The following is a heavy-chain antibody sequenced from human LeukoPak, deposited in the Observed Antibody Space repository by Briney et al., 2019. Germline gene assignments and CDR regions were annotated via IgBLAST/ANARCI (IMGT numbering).Heavy chain of an antibody. CDR3: AGMMCSTTSCWIDC. D-gene: IGHD2-2*01. Sequence: PGGSLRLSCAASGFSLSDYYMTWMRQAPGKGLEWTSYIGDSGSTIFYADSVKGRFTISRDDAKKSVYLQMNSLRAEDTAVYYCAGMMCSTTSCWIDCWGQGTLVTVSS. V-gene: IGHV3-11*04. CDR1: GFSLSDYY. J-gene: IGHJ4*02. CDR2: IGDSGSTI.